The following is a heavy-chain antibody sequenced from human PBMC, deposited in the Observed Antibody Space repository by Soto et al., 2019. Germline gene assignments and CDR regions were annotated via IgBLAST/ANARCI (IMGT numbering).Heavy chain of an antibody. V-gene: IGHV3-23*01. CDR3: ARGDSSGWTYWYFAL. CDR2: ITGSGGIT. CDR1: GFTFSSYA. Sequence: EVQLLESGGDLVQPGGSLRLSCAASGFTFSSYAMSWVRQAPGKGLEWVSIITGSGGITYYADSVKGRFTISRDNFKNTLSLQMNSLRAEDTAVYYCARGDSSGWTYWYFALWGRGTLATVSS. J-gene: IGHJ2*01. D-gene: IGHD6-19*01.